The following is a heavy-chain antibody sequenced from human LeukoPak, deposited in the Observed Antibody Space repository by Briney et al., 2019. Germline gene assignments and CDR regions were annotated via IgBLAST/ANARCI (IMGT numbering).Heavy chain of an antibody. D-gene: IGHD6-13*01. J-gene: IGHJ3*02. CDR2: INSDGSSK. Sequence: GGSLRLSCAASGFTFSSHWMHWVRQGPGKGLVWVSRINSDGSSKGYEDSVKGRFTISRDNAKNALYLQMNSLRAGDTAVFYCARRKAGSSRWSDAFDIWGQGTMVTVSS. CDR1: GFTFSSHW. CDR3: ARRKAGSSRWSDAFDI. V-gene: IGHV3-74*01.